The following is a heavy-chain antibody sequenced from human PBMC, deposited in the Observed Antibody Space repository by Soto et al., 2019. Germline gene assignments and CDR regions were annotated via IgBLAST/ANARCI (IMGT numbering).Heavy chain of an antibody. D-gene: IGHD3-3*01. Sequence: GGSLRLSCAASGFTFSSYAMHWVRQAPGKGLEYVSAISSNGGSTYYANSVKGRFTISRDNSKNTLYLQMGSLRAEDMAVYYCARYYDFWSGHDPWGQGTPVTAPQ. CDR1: GFTFSSYA. V-gene: IGHV3-64*01. CDR2: ISSNGGST. J-gene: IGHJ5*02. CDR3: ARYYDFWSGHDP.